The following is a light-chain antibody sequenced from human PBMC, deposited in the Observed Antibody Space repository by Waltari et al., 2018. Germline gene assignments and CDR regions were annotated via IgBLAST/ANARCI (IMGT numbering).Light chain of an antibody. V-gene: IGLV1-51*01. J-gene: IGLJ2*01. CDR2: DNN. Sequence: QSVLTQPPSVSAAPGQKVTISCSGSSSNIGNYYVSWYHHLPGAAPKLLIYDNNKRPSGIPDRFAASKSGTSATLDITGLQIGDEADYYCATWDNTLCDVVFGGGTKLTVL. CDR3: ATWDNTLCDVV. CDR1: SSNIGNYY.